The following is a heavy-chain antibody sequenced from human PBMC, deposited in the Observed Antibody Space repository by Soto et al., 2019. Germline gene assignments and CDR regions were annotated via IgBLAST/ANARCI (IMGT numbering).Heavy chain of an antibody. CDR1: GGTFNSYT. CDR2: IIPILDMT. J-gene: IGHJ4*02. V-gene: IGHV1-69*02. D-gene: IGHD2-2*01. Sequence: QVQLVQSAAEMKKPGSSVKVSCKASGGTFNSYTFSWVRQAPGQGLEWMGRIIPILDMTTYSQSFQGRVTITADKFTNTVYMELSSLTSEDTALYFCAARSCSTSTCFHPGRYWGQGTLVAVSS. CDR3: AARSCSTSTCFHPGRY.